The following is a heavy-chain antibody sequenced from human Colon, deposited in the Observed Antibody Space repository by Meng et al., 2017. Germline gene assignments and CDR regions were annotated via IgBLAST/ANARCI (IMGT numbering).Heavy chain of an antibody. Sequence: QVHLQESGPRLAKHSQSPSLTCTVSGDYFSSNSYYWTWIRKHPGTGLEWIGYIYSGGISHYNPSLKSRITMSIDTSKNQFSLQLTSVTAADTAIYYCARDPLAVGPTDRGLDSWGQGTLVTVSS. CDR2: IYSGGIS. CDR1: GDYFSSNSYY. V-gene: IGHV4-31*03. D-gene: IGHD1-26*01. J-gene: IGHJ4*02. CDR3: ARDPLAVGPTDRGLDS.